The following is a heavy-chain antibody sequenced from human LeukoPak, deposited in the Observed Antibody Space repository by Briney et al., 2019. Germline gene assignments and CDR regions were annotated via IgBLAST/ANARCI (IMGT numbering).Heavy chain of an antibody. V-gene: IGHV4-39*01. CDR2: IYYSGST. CDR3: ARQSASDYYDSSDSFDY. Sequence: PSETLSLTCTVSGGSISSSNYYWGWIRQPPEKGLEWIGSIYYSGSTYYNPSLKSRVTISVDTSKNQFSLKLSSVTAADTAVYYCARQSASDYYDSSDSFDYWGQGTLVTVSS. D-gene: IGHD3-22*01. J-gene: IGHJ4*02. CDR1: GGSISSSNYY.